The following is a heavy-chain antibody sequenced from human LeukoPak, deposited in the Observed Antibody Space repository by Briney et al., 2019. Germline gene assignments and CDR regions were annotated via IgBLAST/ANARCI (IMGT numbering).Heavy chain of an antibody. CDR2: IYYSGST. V-gene: IGHV4-31*03. D-gene: IGHD3-22*01. Sequence: SETLSLTCTVSGGSISSGGSYWSWIRQHPGKGLEWIGYIYYSGSTYYNPSLKSRVTISVDTSKNQFSLKLSSVTAADTAVYYCARVPGNYYDSSGYYYLFDYWGQGTLVTVSS. CDR1: GGSISSGGSY. J-gene: IGHJ4*02. CDR3: ARVPGNYYDSSGYYYLFDY.